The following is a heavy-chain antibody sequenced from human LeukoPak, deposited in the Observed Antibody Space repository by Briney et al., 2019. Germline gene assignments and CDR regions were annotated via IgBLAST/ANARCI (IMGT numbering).Heavy chain of an antibody. CDR2: IYPGDSDT. CDR1: GFTFTTYW. Sequence: GESLKISCKGSGFTFTTYWIAWVRQMPGKGLEWMGIIYPGDSDTRYSPSFQGQVTISADKSISTAYLQWSSLKASDTAMYYCASAFYGSGNNWFDPWGQGTLVTVSS. V-gene: IGHV5-51*01. J-gene: IGHJ5*02. CDR3: ASAFYGSGNNWFDP. D-gene: IGHD3-10*01.